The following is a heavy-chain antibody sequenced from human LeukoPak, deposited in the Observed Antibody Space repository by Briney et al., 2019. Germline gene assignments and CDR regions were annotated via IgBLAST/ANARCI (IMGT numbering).Heavy chain of an antibody. J-gene: IGHJ4*02. D-gene: IGHD6-13*01. CDR1: GYTFTGYY. V-gene: IGHV1-2*06. CDR3: AREGSWYSADY. Sequence: VSCKASGYTFTGYYMHGVGQARGQGVEGMGRINPKRGGTNYVQEFQGRVTNTRDTSISEDYMELSRLRSDDTAVFYCAREGSWYSADYWGQGTLVTVSS. CDR2: INPKRGGT.